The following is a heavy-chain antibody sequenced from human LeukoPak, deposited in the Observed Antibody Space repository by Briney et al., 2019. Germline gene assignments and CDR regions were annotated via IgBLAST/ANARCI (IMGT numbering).Heavy chain of an antibody. J-gene: IGHJ4*02. Sequence: PGGSLRLSCSASGFTFSDYDMNWVSQAPGKGLEWVSSISYLSSHVYYGDSVKGRFSISRDNAKNSLYQQMNSLGAEDTAIYYCGRAFPPLRTSSAGDLWGQGILVTVSS. V-gene: IGHV3-21*01. CDR2: ISYLSSHV. CDR1: GFTFSDYD. D-gene: IGHD3-16*01. CDR3: GRAFPPLRTSSAGDL.